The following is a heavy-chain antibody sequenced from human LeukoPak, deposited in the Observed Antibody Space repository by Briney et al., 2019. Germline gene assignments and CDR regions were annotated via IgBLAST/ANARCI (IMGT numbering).Heavy chain of an antibody. CDR2: ISSSSSYI. CDR1: GFTFSSYS. V-gene: IGHV3-21*04. D-gene: IGHD6-6*01. Sequence: PGGSLRLSCAASGFTFSSYSMNWVRQAPGKGLEWVSSISSSSSYIYYADSVKGRFTISRDNSKNTLYLQMNSLRAEDTAVYYCAKGQQLVKPTALNAFDIWGQGTMVTVSS. J-gene: IGHJ3*02. CDR3: AKGQQLVKPTALNAFDI.